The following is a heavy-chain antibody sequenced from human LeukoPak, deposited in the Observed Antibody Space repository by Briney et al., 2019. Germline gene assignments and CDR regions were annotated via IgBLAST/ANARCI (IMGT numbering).Heavy chain of an antibody. CDR1: GGSISSSSYY. D-gene: IGHD3-22*01. CDR3: ARQSYYYDSSGYYYDY. Sequence: SETLSLTCTVSGGSISSSSYYWGWIRQPPGKGLEWIGSIYYSGSAYYNPSLKSRVTISVDTSKNQFSLKLSSVTAADTAVYYCARQSYYYDSSGYYYDYWGQGTLVTVSS. J-gene: IGHJ4*02. V-gene: IGHV4-39*01. CDR2: IYYSGSA.